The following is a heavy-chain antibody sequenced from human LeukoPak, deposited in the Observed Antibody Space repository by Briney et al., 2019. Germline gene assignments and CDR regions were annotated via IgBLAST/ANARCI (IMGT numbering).Heavy chain of an antibody. V-gene: IGHV3-21*01. CDR2: ISSSSSYI. CDR1: GFTFSSYS. D-gene: IGHD6-13*01. J-gene: IGHJ5*02. CDR3: ARDIYSSSWSPFDP. Sequence: PGGSLRLSCAASGFTFSSYSMNWVRQAPGKGLEWVSSISSSSSYIYYADSVKGRFTISRDNAKKSLYLQMNSLRAEDTAVYYCARDIYSSSWSPFDPWGQGTLVTVSS.